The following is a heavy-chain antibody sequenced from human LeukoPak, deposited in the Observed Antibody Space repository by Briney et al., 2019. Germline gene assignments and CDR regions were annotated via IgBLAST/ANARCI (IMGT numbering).Heavy chain of an antibody. CDR2: IYTSGST. V-gene: IGHV4-4*07. Sequence: SETLSLTCTVSGGSISSYYWSWIRQPAGKGLEWIGRIYTSGSTNYNPSLKSRVTMSVDTSKNQFSLKLTSVTAADTAVYYCVRHFDSSGPDYWGQGTLVTVSS. J-gene: IGHJ4*02. CDR3: VRHFDSSGPDY. CDR1: GGSISSYY. D-gene: IGHD3-22*01.